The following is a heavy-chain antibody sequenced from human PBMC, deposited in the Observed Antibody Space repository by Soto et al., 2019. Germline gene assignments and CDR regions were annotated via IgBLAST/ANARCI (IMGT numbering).Heavy chain of an antibody. V-gene: IGHV1-69*01. Sequence: QEVLVQSGAEVKKPGSSVKVSCKTSGDTFGSYAISWVRQAPGQGLEWMGGIVPFIHTSNYAQKFQGRVTITADESTTTVHMDVSSLTSEDTAVYYCARNLRYFGSGSFFRVMDVWGQGTTVTVSS. J-gene: IGHJ6*02. CDR2: IVPFIHTS. D-gene: IGHD3-10*01. CDR3: ARNLRYFGSGSFFRVMDV. CDR1: GDTFGSYA.